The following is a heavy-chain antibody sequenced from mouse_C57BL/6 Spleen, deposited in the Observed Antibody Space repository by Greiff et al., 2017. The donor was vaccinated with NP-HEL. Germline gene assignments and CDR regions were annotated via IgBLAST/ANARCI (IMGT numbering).Heavy chain of an antibody. Sequence: QVQLKQSGPELVKPGASVKISCKASGYAFSSSWMNWVKQRPGKGLEWIGRIYPGDGDTNYNGKFKGKATLTADKSSSTAYMQLSSLTSEDSAVYFCARWDDYGGMDYWGQGTSVTVSS. CDR3: ARWDDYGGMDY. V-gene: IGHV1-82*01. CDR2: IYPGDGDT. D-gene: IGHD2-4*01. CDR1: GYAFSSSW. J-gene: IGHJ4*01.